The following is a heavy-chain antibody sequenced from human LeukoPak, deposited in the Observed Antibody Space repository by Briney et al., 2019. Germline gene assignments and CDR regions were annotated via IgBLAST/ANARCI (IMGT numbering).Heavy chain of an antibody. CDR3: AKQALYCSSTSCYIFRT. CDR2: ISGSGGST. V-gene: IGHV3-23*01. J-gene: IGHJ4*02. D-gene: IGHD2-2*02. Sequence: GGSLRLSCAASGFTFSSYAMSWVRQGPGNGLEWVLAISGSGGSTYYADSGKGRFTISRDNYNNTLYLQMNSLRADDTAVYYCAKQALYCSSTSCYIFRTWGQGTMVSVSS. CDR1: GFTFSSYA.